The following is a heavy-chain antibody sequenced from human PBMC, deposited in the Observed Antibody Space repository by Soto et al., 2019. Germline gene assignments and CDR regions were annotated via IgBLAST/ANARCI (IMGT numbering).Heavy chain of an antibody. CDR2: ISYDGSNK. V-gene: IGHV3-30*18. CDR3: ANHEAADTFSDYYGMYV. CDR1: GFTFSSYG. J-gene: IGHJ6*02. Sequence: PGRPLRLSCAAAGFTFSSYGMHWVRQAPGKGLEWVAVISYDGSNKYYADSVKGRFTISRDNAKNSLYLQMNSLRAEDTAVYYCANHEAADTFSDYYGMYVWGQGTTVTVSS. D-gene: IGHD6-13*01.